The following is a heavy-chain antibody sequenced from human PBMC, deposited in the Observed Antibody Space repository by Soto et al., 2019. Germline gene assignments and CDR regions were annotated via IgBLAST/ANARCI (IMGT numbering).Heavy chain of an antibody. CDR1: GGTFSRYS. J-gene: IGHJ4*02. D-gene: IGHD3-9*01. V-gene: IGHV1-69*01. CDR3: ARSQNYDILTGYFPRGGNFDY. Sequence: QVQLVQSGAEVKKPGSSVKVSCKASGGTFSRYSISWVRQAPGQGLEWMGGIIPIFGTANYAQKFQGRVTVTADASKSAAYMYLSSLGSGDTAVYYCARSQNYDILTGYFPRGGNFDYWGQGTLVTVSS. CDR2: IIPIFGTA.